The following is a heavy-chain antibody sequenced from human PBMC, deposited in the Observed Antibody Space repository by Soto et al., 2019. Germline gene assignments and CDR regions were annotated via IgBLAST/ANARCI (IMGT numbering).Heavy chain of an antibody. J-gene: IGHJ4*02. Sequence: HEHLVQSGAEVKRPGASLKVSCKASGYSFTGYYIHWVRQAPGQGLEWMGWINPDSGATNYAQNFQGRVTLTSDTSISTASMDLTSLTSADTAVYYCARGDYGTGGYPFPDVDYWGQGTLVIVSS. CDR3: ARGDYGTGGYPFPDVDY. V-gene: IGHV1-2*02. CDR1: GYSFTGYY. D-gene: IGHD2-8*02. CDR2: INPDSGAT.